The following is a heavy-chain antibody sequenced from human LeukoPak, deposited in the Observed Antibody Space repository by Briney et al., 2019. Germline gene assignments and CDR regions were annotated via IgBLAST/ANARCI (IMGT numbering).Heavy chain of an antibody. Sequence: SETLSLTCAVYGGSFSGYYWSWIRQPPGKGLEWIGEINHSGSTNYYPSLKSRVTISVDTSKNQFSLKLSSVTAADTAVYYCARGPEGIAAAGRDYWGQGTLVTVPS. CDR2: INHSGST. J-gene: IGHJ4*02. CDR3: ARGPEGIAAAGRDY. V-gene: IGHV4-34*01. CDR1: GGSFSGYY. D-gene: IGHD6-13*01.